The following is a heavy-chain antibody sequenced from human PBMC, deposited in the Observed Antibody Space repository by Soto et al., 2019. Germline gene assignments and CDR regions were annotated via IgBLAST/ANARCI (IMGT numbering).Heavy chain of an antibody. V-gene: IGHV1-69*06. CDR1: GGTFSSYA. CDR2: IIPIFGTA. J-gene: IGHJ5*02. D-gene: IGHD3-3*01. CDR3: ARAPLVFGVDLSYNWFAP. Sequence: QVQLVQSGAEVKKPGSSVKVSCKASGGTFSSYAISWVRQAPGQGLEWMGGIIPIFGTANYAQKCQGRVTITADKSPSTAYMELSSLRSEDTAVYYCARAPLVFGVDLSYNWFAPWGQGTLVTVSS.